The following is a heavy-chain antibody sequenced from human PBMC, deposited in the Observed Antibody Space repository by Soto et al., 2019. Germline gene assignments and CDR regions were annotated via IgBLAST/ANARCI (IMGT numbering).Heavy chain of an antibody. CDR1: GGSISGYY. D-gene: IGHD5-18*01. J-gene: IGHJ3*02. CDR2: IYYIGTT. Sequence: SETLSLTCSVSGGSISGYYWNWIRQPPGKGLECIGHIYYIGTTNYNPSLKSRATISVDTSKNQFSLKLTSVTAADTAVYFYARSGSKYGANAFDIWDQGTMVTVSS. V-gene: IGHV4-59*01. CDR3: ARSGSKYGANAFDI.